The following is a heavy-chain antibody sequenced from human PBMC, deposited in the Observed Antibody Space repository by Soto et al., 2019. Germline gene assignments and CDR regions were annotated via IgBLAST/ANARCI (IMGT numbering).Heavy chain of an antibody. Sequence: QVQLVQSGAEVKTPGSSLKVSCKVSGSRFSNYVISCVRQAPGHGLDWLGRIIPIFNSTKYAQNFQGRVTITADKSTSTASLELSSLRSDDTAVYYCAREGRGKKAGYNGLVSLGYWGQGTLVTVSS. V-gene: IGHV1-69*06. CDR1: GSRFSNYV. CDR2: IIPIFNST. J-gene: IGHJ4*02. D-gene: IGHD2-2*02. CDR3: AREGRGKKAGYNGLVSLGY.